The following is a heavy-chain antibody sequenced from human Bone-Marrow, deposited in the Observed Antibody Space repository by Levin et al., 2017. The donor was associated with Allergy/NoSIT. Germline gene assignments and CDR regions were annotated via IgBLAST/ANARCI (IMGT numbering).Heavy chain of an antibody. J-gene: IGHJ4*02. CDR2: VFWDGDN. CDR3: AHRKHSGFGWGVLDS. D-gene: IGHD5-12*01. V-gene: IGHV2-5*02. CDR1: GVSLSSSGVG. Sequence: SGPTLVKPTQTLTLTCTLSGVSLSSSGVGVGWIRQPPGKALEWLALVFWDGDNRYSPSLESRLTITKDTSKNQVLLTMGNMDPVDTATYYCAHRKHSGFGWGVLDSWGQGSLVTVSS.